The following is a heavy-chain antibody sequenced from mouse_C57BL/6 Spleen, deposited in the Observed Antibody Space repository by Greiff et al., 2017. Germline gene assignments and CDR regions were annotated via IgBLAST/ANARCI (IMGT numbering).Heavy chain of an antibody. D-gene: IGHD1-1*02. CDR3: ARGGYGYYAMDY. CDR1: GYTFTSYW. J-gene: IGHJ4*01. Sequence: QVQLQQPGTELVKPGASVKLSCKASGYTFTSYWMHWVKQRPGQGLEWIGNINPSNGGTNYNEKFKSKATLTVDKSSSTAYMQLSSLTSEDSAVYYGARGGYGYYAMDYWGQGTSVTVSS. CDR2: INPSNGGT. V-gene: IGHV1-53*01.